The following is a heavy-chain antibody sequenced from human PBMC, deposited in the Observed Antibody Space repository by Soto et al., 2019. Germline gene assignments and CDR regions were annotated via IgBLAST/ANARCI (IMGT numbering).Heavy chain of an antibody. CDR2: ISSNGGST. Sequence: GGSLRLSWSASGFTFSSYAMHWVRQAPGKGLEYVSAISSNGGSTYYADSVKGRFTISRDNSKNTLYLQMSSLRAEDTAVYYCVKGPSITGSYYFDYWGQGTLVTVSS. CDR1: GFTFSSYA. V-gene: IGHV3-64D*08. J-gene: IGHJ4*02. CDR3: VKGPSITGSYYFDY. D-gene: IGHD1-20*01.